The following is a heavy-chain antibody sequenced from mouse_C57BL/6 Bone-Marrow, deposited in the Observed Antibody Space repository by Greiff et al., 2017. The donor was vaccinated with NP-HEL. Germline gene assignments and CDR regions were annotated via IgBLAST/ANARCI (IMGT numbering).Heavy chain of an antibody. CDR3: ARGGWAWFAY. Sequence: EVHLVESGGGLVKPGGSLKLSCAASGFTFSDYGMHWVRQAPEKGLEWVAYISSGSSTIYYADTVKGRFTISRDNAKNTLFLQMTSLRSEDTAMYYCARGGWAWFAYWGQGTLVTVSA. J-gene: IGHJ3*01. CDR1: GFTFSDYG. D-gene: IGHD3-3*01. V-gene: IGHV5-17*01. CDR2: ISSGSSTI.